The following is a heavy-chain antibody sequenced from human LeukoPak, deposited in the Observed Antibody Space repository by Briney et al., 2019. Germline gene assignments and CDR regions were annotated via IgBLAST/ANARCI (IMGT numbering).Heavy chain of an antibody. Sequence: GGSLRLSCAASGFIFSTYGMHWVRQAPGKGLEWVSVIWYDGSDIYYADSVKGRFTISRDNSKNTLYLQVNSLRAEDTAVYYCARDLSMVRGPLDYWGQGALVTVSS. CDR1: GFIFSTYG. CDR2: IWYDGSDI. D-gene: IGHD3-10*01. CDR3: ARDLSMVRGPLDY. V-gene: IGHV3-33*01. J-gene: IGHJ4*02.